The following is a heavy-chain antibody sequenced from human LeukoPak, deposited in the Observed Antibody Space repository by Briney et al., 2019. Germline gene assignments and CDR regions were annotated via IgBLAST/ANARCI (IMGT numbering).Heavy chain of an antibody. CDR2: INPSGGST. V-gene: IGHV1-46*01. CDR3: SRDRHLTGSYFGFDY. CDR1: GYTFTSYY. J-gene: IGHJ4*02. D-gene: IGHD1-26*01. Sequence: ASVKVSCKASGYTFTSYYMHWVRQAPGQGLEWMGIINPSGGSTSHAQKFQGRVTMTRDTSTNTVYMELSSLRSEDTAVYYCSRDRHLTGSYFGFDYWGQGSLVTVSS.